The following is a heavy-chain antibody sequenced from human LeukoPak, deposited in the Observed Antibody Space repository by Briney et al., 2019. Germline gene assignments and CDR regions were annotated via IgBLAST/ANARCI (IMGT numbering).Heavy chain of an antibody. D-gene: IGHD3-10*01. Sequence: GASVKVSCKASGGTFTSYAISGVRQAPGQGVEGMGGIIPIFGTANYAQKFQGRVTITAAESTSTAYMELSSLRSEDTAVYYCARGSGYVSAFDIWGQGTMVTVSS. CDR3: ARGSGYVSAFDI. CDR1: GGTFTSYA. J-gene: IGHJ3*02. CDR2: IIPIFGTA. V-gene: IGHV1-69*01.